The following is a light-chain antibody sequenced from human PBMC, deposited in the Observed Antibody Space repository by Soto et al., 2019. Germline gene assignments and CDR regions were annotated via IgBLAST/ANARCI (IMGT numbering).Light chain of an antibody. J-gene: IGLJ3*02. CDR3: CSYAGSYTLWV. CDR1: SSDVGGCNF. CDR2: DVS. Sequence: QSALTQPRSVSGSPGQSVAISCTGTSSDVGGCNFVSWYQQHPGKAPKLIIYDVSKRPSGVPDRFSGSKSGNTASLTLSGLQAEDEADYYCCSYAGSYTLWVFGGGTKLTVL. V-gene: IGLV2-11*01.